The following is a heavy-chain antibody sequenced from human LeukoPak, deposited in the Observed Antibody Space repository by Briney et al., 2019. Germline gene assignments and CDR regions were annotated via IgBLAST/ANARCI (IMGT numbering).Heavy chain of an antibody. D-gene: IGHD6-25*01. CDR2: INPKTGAA. J-gene: IGHJ4*02. Sequence: ASVKVSCKASGYTFTDNYIYWVRQAPGQGLEWMGRINPKTGAANSAQKFQGRVTMTRDTSISTAYVELSRLKSDGTAVYYCARDGSGIAYWGQGTLVTVSS. CDR1: GYTFTDNY. V-gene: IGHV1-2*06. CDR3: ARDGSGIAY.